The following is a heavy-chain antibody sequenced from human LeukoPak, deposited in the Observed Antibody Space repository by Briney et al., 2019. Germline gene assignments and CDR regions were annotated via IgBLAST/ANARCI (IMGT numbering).Heavy chain of an antibody. CDR2: MNPNTGNT. Sequence: ASVKVSCKASGYTFTTYDINWVRQASGQGLEWMGWMNPNTGNTGYAQKFQGRVTMTRNTSIGTAYMELSSLRSEDTAVYYCATELGYYDSSGYYRDYWGQGTLVTVSS. CDR3: ATELGYYDSSGYYRDY. J-gene: IGHJ4*02. V-gene: IGHV1-8*01. D-gene: IGHD3-22*01. CDR1: GYTFTTYD.